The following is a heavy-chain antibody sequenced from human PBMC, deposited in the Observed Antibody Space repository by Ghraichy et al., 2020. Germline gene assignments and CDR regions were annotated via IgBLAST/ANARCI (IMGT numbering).Heavy chain of an antibody. V-gene: IGHV4-39*01. CDR3: ASLEVVVPAALYY. J-gene: IGHJ4*02. Sequence: SETLSLTCTVSGGSISSSSYYWGWIRQPPGKGLEWIGSIYYSGSTYYNPSLKSRVTISVDTSKNQFSLKLSSVTAADTAVYYCASLEVVVPAALYYWGQGTLGTV. CDR2: IYYSGST. CDR1: GGSISSSSYY. D-gene: IGHD2-2*01.